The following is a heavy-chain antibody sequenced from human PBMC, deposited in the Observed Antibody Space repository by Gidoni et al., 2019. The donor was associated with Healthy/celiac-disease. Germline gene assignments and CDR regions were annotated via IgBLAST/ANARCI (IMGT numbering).Heavy chain of an antibody. CDR3: ARALQHDYGVPFDP. V-gene: IGHV3-21*01. CDR1: GFTFSSYS. CDR2: ISSSSSYI. J-gene: IGHJ5*02. D-gene: IGHD4-17*01. Sequence: EVQLVESGGGLVKPGGSLRLSCAASGFTFSSYSMNWVRQAPGKGLEWVSSISSSSSYIYYADSVKGRFTISRDNAKNSLYLQMNSLRAEDTAVYYCARALQHDYGVPFDPWGQGTLVTVSS.